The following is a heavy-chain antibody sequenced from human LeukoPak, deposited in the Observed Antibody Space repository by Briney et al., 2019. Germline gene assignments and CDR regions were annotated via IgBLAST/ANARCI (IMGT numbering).Heavy chain of an antibody. CDR1: GFTFSTYW. V-gene: IGHV3-74*01. CDR3: ARDRSYSFDS. J-gene: IGHJ4*02. CDR2: INTDGGGT. D-gene: IGHD2-21*01. Sequence: PGGSLRLSCVVTGFTFSTYWMHWVRQAPGKGLVWVSRINTDGGGTTYADSVKGRFTISRDNAKNTVYLQMNSLGAEDTAVYYCARDRSYSFDSWGQGTLVTVSS.